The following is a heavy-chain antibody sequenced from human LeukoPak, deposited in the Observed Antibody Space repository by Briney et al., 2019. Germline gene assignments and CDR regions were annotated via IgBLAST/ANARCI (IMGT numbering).Heavy chain of an antibody. Sequence: GASVKVSCKASGYTFTSYYMHWVRQAPGQGLEWMGIINPSGGSTSYAQKFQGRVTMTRDTSTSTAYMELSSLRSEDTAVYYCARDLERSLLWFGELGYGMDVWGQGTTVTVSS. V-gene: IGHV1-46*01. CDR2: INPSGGST. J-gene: IGHJ6*02. CDR3: ARDLERSLLWFGELGYGMDV. CDR1: GYTFTSYY. D-gene: IGHD3-10*01.